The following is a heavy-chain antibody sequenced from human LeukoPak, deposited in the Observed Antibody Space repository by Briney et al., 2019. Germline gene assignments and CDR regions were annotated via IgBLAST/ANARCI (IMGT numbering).Heavy chain of an antibody. CDR3: AKFTEIVVVTSSIDY. Sequence: GGSLRLSCAASGFTFSSYAMSWVRQAPGKGLEWVSAISGSGGNTYYADSVKGRFTISRDNSKNTLYLQMNSLRAEDTAVYYCAKFTEIVVVTSSIDYWGQGTLVTVSS. CDR1: GFTFSSYA. CDR2: ISGSGGNT. V-gene: IGHV3-23*01. J-gene: IGHJ4*02. D-gene: IGHD2-21*02.